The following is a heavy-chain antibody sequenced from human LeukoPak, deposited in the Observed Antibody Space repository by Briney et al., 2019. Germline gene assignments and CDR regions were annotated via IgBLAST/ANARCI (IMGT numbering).Heavy chain of an antibody. CDR1: GYSFANYW. Sequence: GESLKISCKGSGYSFANYWIGWVRQTPGKGLEYMALIYPGDSDTRYNPSFQGQVTISADKSISTAYLQWTSLKASDTAIYYCARAHDMDVWGQGTTVAVSS. CDR3: ARAHDMDV. V-gene: IGHV5-51*01. CDR2: IYPGDSDT. J-gene: IGHJ6*02.